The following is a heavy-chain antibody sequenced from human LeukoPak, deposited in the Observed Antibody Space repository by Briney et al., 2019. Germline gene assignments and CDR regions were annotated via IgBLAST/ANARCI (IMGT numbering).Heavy chain of an antibody. Sequence: PGGSLRLSCTASGFPFSVYAMSWLRQPRGKGLEWVSTINANSGTTSHAAYVQGRFTISRDNSKNTLYLQLHTLRADDTATYYCAKPISGGLAVTADWFHPWGQGTLVVVSS. CDR1: GFPFSVYA. J-gene: IGHJ5*01. D-gene: IGHD6-19*01. CDR2: INANSGTT. CDR3: AKPISGGLAVTADWFHP. V-gene: IGHV3-23*01.